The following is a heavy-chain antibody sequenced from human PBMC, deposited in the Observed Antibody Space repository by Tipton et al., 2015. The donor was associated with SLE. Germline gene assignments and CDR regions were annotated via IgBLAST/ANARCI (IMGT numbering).Heavy chain of an antibody. V-gene: IGHV3-33*08. D-gene: IGHD2-15*01. CDR3: ARDLGSFYGMDV. CDR1: GFTFSTSG. Sequence: SLRLSCAASGFTFSTSGMHWVRQAPGKGLEWVAIIWYDGSNEYYADSVKGRFTISRDNSKNTLSLQMNSLRAEDTAVYYCARDLGSFYGMDVWGQGTTVTVSS. J-gene: IGHJ6*02. CDR2: IWYDGSNE.